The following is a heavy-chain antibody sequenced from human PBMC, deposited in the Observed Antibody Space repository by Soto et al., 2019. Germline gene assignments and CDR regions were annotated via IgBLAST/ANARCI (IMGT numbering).Heavy chain of an antibody. CDR1: GFTVSNDG. V-gene: IGHV3-30*03. CDR3: TGEVASGY. Sequence: QVELVESGGGVVQPGRSLRLSCAVSGFTVSNDGMHWVRQAPGKGLEWLAVISRDGGTKFYADSVKGRFTISKDNSRNTLFLEMKSLRGDDMAVYYCTGEVASGYWGQGTLVTVSS. J-gene: IGHJ4*02. D-gene: IGHD2-8*02. CDR2: ISRDGGTK.